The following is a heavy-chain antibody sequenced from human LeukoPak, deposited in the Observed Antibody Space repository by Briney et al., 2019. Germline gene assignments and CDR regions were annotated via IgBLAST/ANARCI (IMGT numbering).Heavy chain of an antibody. Sequence: ASVKVSCKASGYTFTSYGISWVRQAPGQGLEWMGWISAYNGNTNYAQKLQGRVTMTTDTSTRTAYMELRSLRSDDTAVYYCAREIAQSDPNHYYVSGGSDYWGQGTLVTVSS. D-gene: IGHD3-10*01. V-gene: IGHV1-18*01. CDR2: ISAYNGNT. CDR1: GYTFTSYG. J-gene: IGHJ4*02. CDR3: AREIAQSDPNHYYVSGGSDY.